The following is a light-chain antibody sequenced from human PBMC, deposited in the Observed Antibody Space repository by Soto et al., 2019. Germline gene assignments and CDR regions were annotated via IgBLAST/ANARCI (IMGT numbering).Light chain of an antibody. V-gene: IGLV2-11*01. J-gene: IGLJ3*02. CDR1: SSDVGDYNY. CDR3: CSYAGSYTWV. Sequence: QSALTQPRSVSGSPGQSVTISCTGTSSDVGDYNYVSWYQQHPGKAPKLMIYDVSERPSGLPDRFSGSKSGNTASLTISGLQAEDEADYYCCSYAGSYTWVFGGGTKVTVL. CDR2: DVS.